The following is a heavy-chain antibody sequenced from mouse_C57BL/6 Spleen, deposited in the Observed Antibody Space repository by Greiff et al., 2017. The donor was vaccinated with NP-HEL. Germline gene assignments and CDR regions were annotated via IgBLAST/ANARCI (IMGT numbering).Heavy chain of an antibody. Sequence: EVQLQQSVAELVRPGASVKLSCTASGFHIKNTYMPWVKQSPEQGLEWIGRIDPANGNTKYAPTFQGKATLTADTSSNTAYLQLSSLTSEDTAIYYCALVATDAMDYWGQGTSVTVAS. CDR2: IDPANGNT. V-gene: IGHV14-3*01. CDR3: ALVATDAMDY. CDR1: GFHIKNTY. D-gene: IGHD1-1*01. J-gene: IGHJ4*01.